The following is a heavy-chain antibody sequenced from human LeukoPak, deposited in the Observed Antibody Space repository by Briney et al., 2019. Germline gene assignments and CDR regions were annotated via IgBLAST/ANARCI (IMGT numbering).Heavy chain of an antibody. J-gene: IGHJ5*02. CDR3: ARAPYDILTGYSLNWFDP. CDR1: GYTFTTYA. CDR2: INGDNGNT. D-gene: IGHD3-9*01. Sequence: ASVKVSCKAPGYTFTTYAMHWVRQAPGQRLEWMGWINGDNGNTKYSQKFQGRVTITRDTSAHTGYMELRSLSSADTAVYFCARAPYDILTGYSLNWFDPWGQGTLVTVSS. V-gene: IGHV1-3*01.